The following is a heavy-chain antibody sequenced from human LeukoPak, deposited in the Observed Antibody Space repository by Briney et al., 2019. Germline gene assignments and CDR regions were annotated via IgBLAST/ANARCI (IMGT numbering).Heavy chain of an antibody. Sequence: GGSLRLSCAASGFTFSSYWMSWVRQAPGKGLEWVANIKQDGSEKYYVDSVKGRFTISRDNSKNTLYLQMNSLRAEDTAVYYCARDGIAAAADWFDPWGQGTLVTVSS. V-gene: IGHV3-7*01. J-gene: IGHJ5*02. D-gene: IGHD6-13*01. CDR2: IKQDGSEK. CDR3: ARDGIAAAADWFDP. CDR1: GFTFSSYW.